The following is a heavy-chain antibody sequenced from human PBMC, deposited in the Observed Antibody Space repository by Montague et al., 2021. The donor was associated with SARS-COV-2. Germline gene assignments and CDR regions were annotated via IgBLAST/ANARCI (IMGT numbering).Heavy chain of an antibody. CDR2: TYFRTQWFH. V-gene: IGHV6-1*01. CDR3: VRSQYSNTWFFDY. Sequence: CAISGDSVSNNRAAWNWIRQSPSGGLQFLGRTYFRTQWFHHYAXXXEGRITVNADASKNHFSLQLTSVTPEDSAKYFCVRSQYSNTWFFDYWGQGAQVTVSS. CDR1: GDSVSNNRAA. D-gene: IGHD6-6*01. J-gene: IGHJ4*02.